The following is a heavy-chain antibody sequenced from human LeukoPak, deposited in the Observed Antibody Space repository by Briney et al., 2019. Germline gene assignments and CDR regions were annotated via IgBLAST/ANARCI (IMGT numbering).Heavy chain of an antibody. CDR2: IYYSGST. Sequence: SETLSLTCTVSGGSISSYYWSWIRQHPGKGLEWIGYIYYSGSTYYNPSLKSRVTISVDTSKNQFSLKLSSVTAADTAVYYCARCITMVRGVIITVYYFDYWGQGTLVTVSS. J-gene: IGHJ4*02. CDR1: GGSISSYY. D-gene: IGHD3-10*01. V-gene: IGHV4-59*06. CDR3: ARCITMVRGVIITVYYFDY.